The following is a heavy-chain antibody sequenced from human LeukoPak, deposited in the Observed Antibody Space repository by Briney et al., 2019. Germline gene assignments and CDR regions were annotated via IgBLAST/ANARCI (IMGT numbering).Heavy chain of an antibody. J-gene: IGHJ4*02. CDR2: INGDASST. V-gene: IGHV3-74*01. CDR3: ARARGNTYGYFEY. CDR1: GLTLSGYW. Sequence: PGGSLRLSCAASGLTLSGYWMHWVRQAPGKGLVWVSRINGDASSTSYADSVKGRFTISRDNAKSTLYLQMNSLRVEDTAVYYCARARGNTYGYFEYLGQGTLVTVSS. D-gene: IGHD5-18*01.